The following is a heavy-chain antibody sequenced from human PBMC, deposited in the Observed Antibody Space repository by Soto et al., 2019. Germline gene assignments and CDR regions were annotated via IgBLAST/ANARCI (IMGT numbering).Heavy chain of an antibody. CDR1: GGSSRSGGYY. Sequence: PSETLSLTCTVSGGSSRSGGYYWSGVRQNPRKGLEWIGNIYYSGDTYYNQALKSRLTISVDTSKNQFSLNLSSVTAADTAVYYCARDRLMATAGNARHYFGLDVWGQGTTVTVSS. CDR3: ARDRLMATAGNARHYFGLDV. D-gene: IGHD5-18*01. CDR2: IYYSGDT. V-gene: IGHV4-31*03. J-gene: IGHJ6*02.